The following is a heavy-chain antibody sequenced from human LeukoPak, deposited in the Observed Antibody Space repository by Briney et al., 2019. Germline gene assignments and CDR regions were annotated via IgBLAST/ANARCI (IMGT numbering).Heavy chain of an antibody. CDR2: INLNSGGT. J-gene: IGHJ4*02. CDR1: GYTFTGYY. Sequence: GASVKVSCKASGYTFTGYYMHWVRQAPGQGLEWMGWINLNSGGTNYAQKFQGRVTMTRDTSISTAYMELSRLRSDDTAVYYCARGSRDGYNGPIDYWGQGTLVTVSS. CDR3: ARGSRDGYNGPIDY. D-gene: IGHD5-24*01. V-gene: IGHV1-2*02.